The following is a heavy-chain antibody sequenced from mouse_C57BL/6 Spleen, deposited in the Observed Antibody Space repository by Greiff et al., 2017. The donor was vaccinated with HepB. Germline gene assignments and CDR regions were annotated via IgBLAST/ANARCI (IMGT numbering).Heavy chain of an antibody. CDR2: INPGSGGT. CDR1: GYAFTNYL. J-gene: IGHJ1*03. V-gene: IGHV1-54*01. Sequence: QVQLQQSGAELVRPGTSVKVSCTASGYAFTNYLIEWVKQRPGQGLEWIGVINPGSGGTNYNEKFKGKATLTADKSSSTDYLQLSSLTSEDSAVYFCASGGTKYFDVWGTGTTVTVSS. CDR3: ASGGTKYFDV. D-gene: IGHD3-3*01.